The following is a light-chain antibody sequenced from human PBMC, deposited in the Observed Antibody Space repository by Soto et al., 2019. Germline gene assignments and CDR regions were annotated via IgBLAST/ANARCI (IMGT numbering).Light chain of an antibody. V-gene: IGKV1-39*01. CDR1: QSIGTN. J-gene: IGKJ5*01. Sequence: DIQMTQSPSSLSASIGDRVTLTCRASQSIGTNLNWYQQKPGKAPNLLIFGAKTLQSGVPSRFSGSGYGTDFTLTITTLQPEDVGMYYCQQCHATPLTFGQGTRLDI. CDR3: QQCHATPLT. CDR2: GAK.